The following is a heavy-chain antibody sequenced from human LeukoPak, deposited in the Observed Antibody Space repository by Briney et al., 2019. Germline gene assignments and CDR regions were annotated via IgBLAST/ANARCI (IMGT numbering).Heavy chain of an antibody. D-gene: IGHD4-17*01. Sequence: GGSLRLSCTASGFIFGDYAMSWFRQAPGKGLEWVGFIKNKAYGGTTEYAASVKGRFTTSRDDSKSIAYLQMSSLTTEDTGVFYCSRGLYGDYPSWYFDLWGRGTLVTVSS. V-gene: IGHV3-49*03. CDR2: IKNKAYGGTT. J-gene: IGHJ2*01. CDR1: GFIFGDYA. CDR3: SRGLYGDYPSWYFDL.